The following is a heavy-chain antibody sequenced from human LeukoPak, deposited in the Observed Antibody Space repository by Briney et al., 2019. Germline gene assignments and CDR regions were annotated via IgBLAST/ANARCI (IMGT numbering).Heavy chain of an antibody. J-gene: IGHJ4*02. D-gene: IGHD3-10*01. Sequence: GGTLRLSCAASGFTFSRYSMNWVRQAPGKGLEWVAYISSSSSTIYYADSVKGRFTISRDNAENSLYLQMSSLRAEDTAVYYCARGLYGSGKYYFDYWGQGTLVTVSS. CDR3: ARGLYGSGKYYFDY. V-gene: IGHV3-48*01. CDR2: ISSSSSTI. CDR1: GFTFSRYS.